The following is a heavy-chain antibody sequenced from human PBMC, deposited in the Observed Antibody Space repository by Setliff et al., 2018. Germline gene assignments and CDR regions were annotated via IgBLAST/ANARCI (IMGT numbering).Heavy chain of an antibody. CDR2: IYTSGST. CDR1: GGSISSGSYY. D-gene: IGHD3-3*01. J-gene: IGHJ4*02. V-gene: IGHV4-61*09. Sequence: SETLSLTCTVSGGSISSGSYYWSWIRQPAGKGLEWIGHIYTSGSTNYNPSLKSRVTISVDTSKNQFSLKLSSVTAADTAVYYCARRYNFWSGYLDYWGQGTLVTVSS. CDR3: ARRYNFWSGYLDY.